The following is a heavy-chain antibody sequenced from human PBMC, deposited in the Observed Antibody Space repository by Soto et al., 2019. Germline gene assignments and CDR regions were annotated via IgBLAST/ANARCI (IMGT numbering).Heavy chain of an antibody. CDR3: ARVPGSGTYYDNRIANDAFDI. CDR1: GFAFSNYG. J-gene: IGHJ3*02. CDR2: IWYDGSSE. V-gene: IGHV3-33*01. D-gene: IGHD3-10*01. Sequence: GGSLRLSCAASGFAFSNYGVHWVRQAPGKGLEWVAVIWYDGSSEYYTESVKGRFTISRDNSKNTLYLQMNSLRAEDTAVYYCARVPGSGTYYDNRIANDAFDIWGQGTMVTVSS.